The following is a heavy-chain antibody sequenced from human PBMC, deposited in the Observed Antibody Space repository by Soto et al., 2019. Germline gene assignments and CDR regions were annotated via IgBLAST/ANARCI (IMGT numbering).Heavy chain of an antibody. CDR3: ALGSLSADVFDT. CDR1: GGSFRTYT. CDR2: IIPMFDVA. D-gene: IGHD6-6*01. V-gene: IGHV1-69*02. J-gene: IGHJ3*02. Sequence: QVQLVQSGVEVKKPGSSVKVSCKASGGSFRTYTLFWVRQAPGQGLEWMGRIIPMFDVANYAQKFKGRVTFNADKSTGTVYMDMICLASDEEALYFCALGSLSADVFDTCGQGTLVTVSS.